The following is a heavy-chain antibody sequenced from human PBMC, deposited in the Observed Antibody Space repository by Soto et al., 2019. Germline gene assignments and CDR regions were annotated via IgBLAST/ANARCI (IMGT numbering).Heavy chain of an antibody. CDR2: VYYSGST. V-gene: IGHV4-59*01. J-gene: IGHJ4*02. Sequence: PSETLSLTCNVSGGFISSYYWSWIRQPPGKGLEWIGYVYYSGSTNYNPSLKSRVTISIDTSKNQFSLKLSSVTAADTAVYYCAPHAKYTHFWCQGTLVTVS. CDR3: APHAKYTHF. CDR1: GGFISSYY. D-gene: IGHD2-2*02.